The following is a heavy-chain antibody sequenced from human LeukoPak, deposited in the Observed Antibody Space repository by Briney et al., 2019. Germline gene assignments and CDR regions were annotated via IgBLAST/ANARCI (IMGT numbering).Heavy chain of an antibody. D-gene: IGHD4-17*01. Sequence: GASVKVSCKASGYTFTSYGISWVRQAPGQGLEWMGWISAYNGNTNYAQKLQGGVTMTTDTSTSTAYMELRSLRSDDTAVYYCAGGLPYGDYHYFDYWGQGTLVTVSS. CDR1: GYTFTSYG. CDR3: AGGLPYGDYHYFDY. V-gene: IGHV1-18*01. J-gene: IGHJ4*02. CDR2: ISAYNGNT.